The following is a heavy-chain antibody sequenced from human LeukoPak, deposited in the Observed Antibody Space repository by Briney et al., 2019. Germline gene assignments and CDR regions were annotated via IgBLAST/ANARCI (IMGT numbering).Heavy chain of an antibody. CDR1: GFTVSDNY. CDR3: ARTGGSTVNFDY. Sequence: GGSLRLSCAASGFTVSDNYMFWVRQAPGKGLEWVSVIYSGGSTYYADSVKGRFTISRDTSKNTLYLQMNSLRAEDTAVYYCARTGGSTVNFDYWGQGTLVTVSS. V-gene: IGHV3-53*01. CDR2: IYSGGST. J-gene: IGHJ4*02. D-gene: IGHD2-15*01.